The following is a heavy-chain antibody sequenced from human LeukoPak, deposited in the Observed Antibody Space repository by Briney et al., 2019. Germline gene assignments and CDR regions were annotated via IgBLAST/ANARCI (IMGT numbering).Heavy chain of an antibody. D-gene: IGHD3-10*01. V-gene: IGHV1-2*02. J-gene: IGHJ4*02. CDR3: ARGGHTDYSGAGSFEH. CDR2: INPNSGGT. CDR1: GYTFTGYY. Sequence: ASVKVSCKASGYTFTGYYMHWVRQAPGQGLEWMGWINPNSGGTNYAQKFQGRVTVTSDTSITTAYMELSRLTSDDTAVYFCARGGHTDYSGAGSFEHWGQGTRVTVSS.